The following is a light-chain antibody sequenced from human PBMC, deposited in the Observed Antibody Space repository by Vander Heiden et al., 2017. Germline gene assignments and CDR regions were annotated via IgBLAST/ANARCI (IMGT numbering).Light chain of an antibody. CDR2: VNNDGGH. V-gene: IGLV4-69*01. J-gene: IGLJ2*01. Sequence: QLVLTQSPSASASLGASVKLTCTLSSEHTRYAIAWHQKHPHKGPRYLMKVNNDGGHSKGDGISDRFSGSSSGAERHLTISSLQSEDEADYYCQTWASGIVVFGGGTKVTVL. CDR1: SEHTRYA. CDR3: QTWASGIVV.